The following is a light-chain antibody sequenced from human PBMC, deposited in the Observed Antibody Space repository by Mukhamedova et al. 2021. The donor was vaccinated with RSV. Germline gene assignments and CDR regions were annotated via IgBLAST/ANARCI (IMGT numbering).Light chain of an antibody. J-gene: IGKJ2*01. CDR2: GAS. Sequence: GERATLSCRASQSVSSSYLAWYQQKPGQAPRLLIYGASSRATGIPDSFSGSGSGTDFTLTISRLEPEDFSVYYCQRFGSSPLLTFG. CDR1: QSVSSSY. CDR3: QRFGSSPLLT. V-gene: IGKV3-20*01.